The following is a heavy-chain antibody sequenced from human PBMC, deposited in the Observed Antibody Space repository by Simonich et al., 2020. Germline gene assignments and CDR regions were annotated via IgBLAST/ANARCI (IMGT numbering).Heavy chain of an antibody. CDR2: INPNSVGT. V-gene: IGHV1-2*02. CDR1: GYTFTGYY. Sequence: QVQLVQSGAEVKKPGASVKVSCKASGYTFTGYYMHWVRQAPGQGLEWMGWINPNSVGTNYAKKFQGRVTMTRDTSISTAYMELSRLRSDDTAVYYCASSKLATIDYWGQGTLVTVSS. D-gene: IGHD5-12*01. J-gene: IGHJ4*02. CDR3: ASSKLATIDY.